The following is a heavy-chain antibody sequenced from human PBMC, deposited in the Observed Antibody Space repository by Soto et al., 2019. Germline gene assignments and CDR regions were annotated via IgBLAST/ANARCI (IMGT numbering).Heavy chain of an antibody. D-gene: IGHD2-15*01. CDR3: AKDPSCSGGSCYSHGNYMDV. CDR1: GLRFSGHG. Sequence: GGSLRLSCAVSGLRFSGHGMHWVRQAPGKGLEWVSAIRGSGGSTYYADSVKGRFTISRDNSKNTLYLQMNSLRAEDTAVYYCAKDPSCSGGSCYSHGNYMDVWGKGTTVTVSS. J-gene: IGHJ6*03. CDR2: IRGSGGST. V-gene: IGHV3-23*01.